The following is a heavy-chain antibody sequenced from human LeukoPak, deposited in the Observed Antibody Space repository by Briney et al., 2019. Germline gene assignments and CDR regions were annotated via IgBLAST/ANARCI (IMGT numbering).Heavy chain of an antibody. CDR1: GDSISSNY. CDR2: MYTSGST. D-gene: IGHD3-16*01. CDR3: ARESGGSRPLDH. J-gene: IGHJ4*02. V-gene: IGHV4-4*07. Sequence: SETLSLTCTVSGDSISSNYWTWIRQPAGKGLEWIGRMYTSGSTNYKPSLKRRVTISVDTSKNQFSLKLSSVTAADTAVYYCARESGGSRPLDHWGQGTPVTVSS.